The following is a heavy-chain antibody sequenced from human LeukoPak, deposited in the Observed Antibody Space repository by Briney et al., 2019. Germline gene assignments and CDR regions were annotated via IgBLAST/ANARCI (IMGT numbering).Heavy chain of an antibody. Sequence: GGSLRLSCAASGFTFSNAWMNWVRQATGKGLEWVSAIGTAGDTYYPGSVKGRFTISRENAKNSLYLQMNSLRAGDTAVYYCARGRYCSGGSCYFDYWGQGTLVTVSS. CDR2: IGTAGDT. J-gene: IGHJ4*02. CDR1: GFTFSNAW. D-gene: IGHD2-15*01. CDR3: ARGRYCSGGSCYFDY. V-gene: IGHV3-13*01.